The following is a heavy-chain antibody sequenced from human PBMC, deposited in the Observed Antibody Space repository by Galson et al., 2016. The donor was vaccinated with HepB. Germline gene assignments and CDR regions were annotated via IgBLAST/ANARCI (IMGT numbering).Heavy chain of an antibody. CDR2: IWYDGNNK. CDR3: ARDTAVASFDY. V-gene: IGHV3-33*01. J-gene: IGHJ4*02. D-gene: IGHD6-19*01. CDR1: GFTFSGYG. Sequence: SLRLSCAASGFTFSGYGMHWVRQAPGKGLEWVAVIWYDGNNKYYADSVKGRFTISRDNSKNTLYLQMNSLRAEDTAVYYCARDTAVASFDYWGQGTLVTVSS.